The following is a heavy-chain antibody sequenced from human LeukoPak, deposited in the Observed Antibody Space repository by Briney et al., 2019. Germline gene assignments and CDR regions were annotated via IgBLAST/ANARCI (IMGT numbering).Heavy chain of an antibody. D-gene: IGHD2-2*01. CDR1: GYTFTSYD. CDR2: MSPNSGNT. Sequence: ASVKVSCKASGYTFTSYDINWVRQATGQGPEWMGWMSPNSGNTGYAQKFQGRVTMTRSTSMSTAYMELSSLRSEDTAVYYCARVGYCSSTSCDDDSGGIDYWGQGTLVTVSS. V-gene: IGHV1-8*01. J-gene: IGHJ4*02. CDR3: ARVGYCSSTSCDDDSGGIDY.